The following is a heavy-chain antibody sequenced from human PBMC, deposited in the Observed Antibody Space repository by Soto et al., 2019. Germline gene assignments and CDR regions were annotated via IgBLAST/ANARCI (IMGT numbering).Heavy chain of an antibody. CDR3: VKDLVDRSLGVSDS. V-gene: IGHV3-23*01. CDR1: GFTFGSYA. J-gene: IGHJ4*02. D-gene: IGHD6-13*01. CDR2: ITSSGDRT. Sequence: GGSLRLSCAPSGFTFGSYAMTWVRQAPGMGLDWVSTITSSGDRTHYADSVKGRFTISRDNSKNTLYLQMNSLRAEDTAIYYCVKDLVDRSLGVSDSWGPGTLVTV.